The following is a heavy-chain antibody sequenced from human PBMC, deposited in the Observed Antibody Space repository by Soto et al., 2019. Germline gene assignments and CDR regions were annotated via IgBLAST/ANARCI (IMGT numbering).Heavy chain of an antibody. J-gene: IGHJ4*02. CDR2: SSGYNGNT. V-gene: IGHV1-18*01. CDR1: GYTVISYG. D-gene: IGHD6-13*01. CDR3: ARDLAAEYFDY. Sequence: ASVKVSCKASGYTVISYGISWVRQAPGQGLEWLGWSSGYNGNTNYAQKFQGRVTMTTDTSSGTAYMELRSLRSDDTAVYYCARDLAAEYFDYWGPGTLVTVSS.